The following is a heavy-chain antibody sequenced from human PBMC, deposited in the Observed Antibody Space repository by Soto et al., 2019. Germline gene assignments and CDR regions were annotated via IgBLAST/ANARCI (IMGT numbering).Heavy chain of an antibody. D-gene: IGHD5-18*01. V-gene: IGHV3-30*18. CDR1: GFTFSSYG. Sequence: QVQLVESGGGVVQPGRSLRLSCAASGFTFSSYGMHWVRQAPGKGLEWVAVVSFDGSNQYYADSVKGRFTISRDNSKNTLYLQINSLRTEDTAVYYCAKDRGYGYGYRLDYYMDVWGKGTTVTVSS. CDR2: VSFDGSNQ. CDR3: AKDRGYGYGYRLDYYMDV. J-gene: IGHJ6*03.